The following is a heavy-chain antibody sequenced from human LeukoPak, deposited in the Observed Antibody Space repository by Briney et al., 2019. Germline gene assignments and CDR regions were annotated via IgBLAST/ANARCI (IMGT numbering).Heavy chain of an antibody. J-gene: IGHJ4*02. CDR3: ARHKSGNWDFDY. V-gene: IGHV3-33*01. Sequence: PGGSLRLSCAASGFTFSNYGMHWVRQAPGKGLEWVTVIWYDGSKEYYADSVKGRFTISRDNSKNTLYLQMNSLRAEDTAVYYCARHKSGNWDFDYWGQRTLVTVSS. D-gene: IGHD1-26*01. CDR2: IWYDGSKE. CDR1: GFTFSNYG.